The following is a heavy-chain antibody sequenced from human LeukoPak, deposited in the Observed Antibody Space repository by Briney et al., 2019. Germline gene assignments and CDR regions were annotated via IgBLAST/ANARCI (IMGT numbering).Heavy chain of an antibody. CDR2: INNDGRST. V-gene: IGHV3-74*01. Sequence: PGESLRLSCASSGFTLSFYWMLWVRQAPGKGLVWVSRINNDGRSTSYARSVKGRFTISRGNAKNTLYLQMNSLSPEDTAVYYCVRGNSVWYGFDYWGQGTLVTVSS. J-gene: IGHJ4*02. CDR1: GFTLSFYW. D-gene: IGHD6-19*01. CDR3: VRGNSVWYGFDY.